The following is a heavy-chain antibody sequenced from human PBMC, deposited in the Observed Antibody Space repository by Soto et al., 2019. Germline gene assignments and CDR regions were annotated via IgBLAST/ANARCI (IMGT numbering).Heavy chain of an antibody. CDR2: IYYSGST. D-gene: IGHD6-19*01. Sequence: PSETLSLTCTVFGGSISSYYWSWILQPPGKGLEWIGYIYYSGSTNYNPSLKSRVTISVDTSKNQFSLKLSSVTAADTAVYYCARDYNSAGIDYWGQGTLVTVSS. CDR1: GGSISSYY. V-gene: IGHV4-59*01. J-gene: IGHJ4*02. CDR3: ARDYNSAGIDY.